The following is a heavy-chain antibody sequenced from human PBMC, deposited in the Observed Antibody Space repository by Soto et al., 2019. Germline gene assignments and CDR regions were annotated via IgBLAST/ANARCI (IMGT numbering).Heavy chain of an antibody. D-gene: IGHD2-15*01. J-gene: IGHJ6*02. CDR3: ARGHCSGGYCHPYYYGLDV. CDR1: GGTFSSYG. Sequence: KVSCKASGGTFSSYGISWVRQAPGQGLEWMGGIIPNFDTAKYAQKFQGRVTITADESTRIAYMELSSLISEDTAVYYCARGHCSGGYCHPYYYGLDVWGQGTTVTVSS. V-gene: IGHV1-69*01. CDR2: IIPNFDTA.